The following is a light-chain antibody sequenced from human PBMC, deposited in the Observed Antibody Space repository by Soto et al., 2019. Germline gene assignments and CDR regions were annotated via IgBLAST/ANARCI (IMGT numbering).Light chain of an antibody. CDR1: QSVSSSY. V-gene: IGKV3-20*01. CDR3: QQYGSSPPYT. CDR2: GAS. J-gene: IGKJ2*01. Sequence: EIVLTQSPGTLSLSPGERSTLSCRASQSVSSSYLAWYQQKPGQAPRLLIYGASSRATGIQDRFSGSGSGTDFTLTISRLEPEDFEVYYCQQYGSSPPYTFGQGTKLEIK.